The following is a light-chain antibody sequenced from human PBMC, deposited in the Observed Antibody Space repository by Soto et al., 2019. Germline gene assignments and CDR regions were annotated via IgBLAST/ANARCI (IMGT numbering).Light chain of an antibody. CDR3: QHRSNWPWT. Sequence: EIVLTQSPATLSLSPGERATLSCRASQSVSSNLAWYQQKPGQAPRLLIYDASNRATGIPARFSGSGSGTDFTLAISSLEPVDFAVYYCQHRSNWPWTFGQGTKVEIK. CDR1: QSVSSN. V-gene: IGKV3-11*01. J-gene: IGKJ1*01. CDR2: DAS.